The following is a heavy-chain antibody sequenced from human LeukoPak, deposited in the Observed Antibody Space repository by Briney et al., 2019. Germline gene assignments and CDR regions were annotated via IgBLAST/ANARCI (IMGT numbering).Heavy chain of an antibody. Sequence: SETLSLTCAVYGGSFSGYYWSWIRQPPGKGLEWIGEINHSGSTNYNPSPKSRVTISVDTSKNQFSLKLSSVTAADTAVYYCARGRKQRSSVVMTYGYFDLWGRGTLVTVSS. J-gene: IGHJ2*01. V-gene: IGHV4-34*01. CDR1: GGSFSGYY. D-gene: IGHD3-22*01. CDR2: INHSGST. CDR3: ARGRKQRSSVVMTYGYFDL.